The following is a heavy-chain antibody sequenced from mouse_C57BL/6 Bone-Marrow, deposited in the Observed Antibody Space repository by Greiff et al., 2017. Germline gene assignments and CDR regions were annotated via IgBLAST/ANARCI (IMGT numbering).Heavy chain of an antibody. Sequence: QVQLQQSGPELVKPGASVKISCKASGYAFSSSWMNWVKQRPGKGLEWIGRIYPGDGDTNYNGKFKGKATLTADKSSSTAYMQLSSLTSEDSAVYFCAREGRSPLYAMDYWGQGTSVTVSS. CDR3: AREGRSPLYAMDY. V-gene: IGHV1-82*01. CDR2: IYPGDGDT. J-gene: IGHJ4*01. D-gene: IGHD1-1*01. CDR1: GYAFSSSW.